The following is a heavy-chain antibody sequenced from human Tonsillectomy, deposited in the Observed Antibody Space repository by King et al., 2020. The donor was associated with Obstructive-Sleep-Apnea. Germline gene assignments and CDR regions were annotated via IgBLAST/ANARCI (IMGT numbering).Heavy chain of an antibody. CDR1: GFSFRNYG. V-gene: IGHV3-30*02. CDR3: ARGGYYFDY. J-gene: IGHJ4*02. CDR2: IRYDGSNK. Sequence: VQLVESGGGVVQPGRSLRLSCAVSGFSFRNYGMHWVRQAPGKGLEWVAFIRYDGSNKDYADPVKGRFTIYRDDSKNTLYLQMNSLRSEDTAVYYCARGGYYFDYWGQGTLVTVSS.